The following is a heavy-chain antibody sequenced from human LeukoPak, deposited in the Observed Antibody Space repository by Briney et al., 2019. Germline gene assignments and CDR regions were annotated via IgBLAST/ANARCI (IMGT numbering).Heavy chain of an antibody. J-gene: IGHJ4*02. CDR3: ASLGGYNKGY. CDR2: INHSGST. V-gene: IGHV4-34*01. CDR1: GGSFSGYY. D-gene: IGHD5-24*01. Sequence: SETLSLTCAVYGGSFSGYYWSWIRQPPGKGLEWIGEINHSGSTNYNPSLKSRVTISVDTSKNQFSLKLSSVTAADTAVYYCASLGGYNKGYWGQGTLVTVSS.